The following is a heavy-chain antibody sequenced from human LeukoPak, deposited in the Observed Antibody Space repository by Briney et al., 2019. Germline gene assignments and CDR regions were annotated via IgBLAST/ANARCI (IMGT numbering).Heavy chain of an antibody. D-gene: IGHD3-22*01. CDR3: ARHPSSGYYYDY. V-gene: IGHV4-34*01. J-gene: IGHJ4*02. Sequence: SETLSLTCAVYGGSFSGYYWSWIRQPPGKGLEWIGEINHSGSTNYNPSLKSRVTISVDTSKNQFSLKLSSVTAADTAVYYCARHPSSGYYYDYWGQGNPGHRLL. CDR1: GGSFSGYY. CDR2: INHSGST.